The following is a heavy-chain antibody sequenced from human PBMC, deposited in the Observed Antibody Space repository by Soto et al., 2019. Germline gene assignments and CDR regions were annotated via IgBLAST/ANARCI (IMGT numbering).Heavy chain of an antibody. CDR1: GGSISSYY. J-gene: IGHJ4*02. V-gene: IGHV4-59*01. D-gene: IGHD3-16*02. CDR3: ARLRAVPGVIVIDY. CDR2: IYYSGST. Sequence: SETLSLTCTVSGGSISSYYWSWIRQPPGKGLEWIGYIYYSGSTNYNPSLKSRVTISVDTSKNQFSLKLSSVTAADTAVYYCARLRAVPGVIVIDYWGQGTLVTVSS.